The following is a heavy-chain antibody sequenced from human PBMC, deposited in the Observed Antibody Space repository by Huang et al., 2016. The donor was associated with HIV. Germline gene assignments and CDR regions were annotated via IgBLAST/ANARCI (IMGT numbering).Heavy chain of an antibody. V-gene: IGHV4-34*01. CDR1: GGSFSSYY. Sequence: QVQLHQWGAGLLKPSETLSLTCAVYGGSFSSYYWNWIRQSPGKGLECIGQINHRGTTTYNPSLKSRVTMSVDTSKNQFSLKLNAVTAADTAVYYCAREIMISFGGPFDPWGQGTLVTVSS. CDR3: AREIMISFGGPFDP. CDR2: INHRGTT. D-gene: IGHD3-16*01. J-gene: IGHJ5*02.